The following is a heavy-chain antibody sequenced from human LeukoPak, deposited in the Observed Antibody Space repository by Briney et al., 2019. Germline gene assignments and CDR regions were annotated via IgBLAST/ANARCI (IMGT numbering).Heavy chain of an antibody. Sequence: PGGSLRLSCAASGFTFSSYAMHWVRQAPGKGLEYVSAISSNGGSTYYANSVKGRFTISRDNSKNTLYLQMNSLRAEDTAVYYCAKDYTRVVAALNAFDIWGQGTMVTVSS. D-gene: IGHD2-15*01. V-gene: IGHV3-64*01. CDR1: GFTFSSYA. CDR2: ISSNGGST. J-gene: IGHJ3*02. CDR3: AKDYTRVVAALNAFDI.